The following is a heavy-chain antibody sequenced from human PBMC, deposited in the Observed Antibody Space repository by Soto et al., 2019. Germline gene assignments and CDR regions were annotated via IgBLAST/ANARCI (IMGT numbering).Heavy chain of an antibody. V-gene: IGHV4-39*01. CDR3: ARRRTIFGVVIVDY. CDR2: IYYSGST. J-gene: IGHJ4*02. Sequence: SETLSLTCPVSGGSISSSSYYWGWIRQPPGKGLEWIGSIYYSGSTYYNPSLKSRVTISVDTFKNQFSLKLSSVTAADTAVYYCARRRTIFGVVIVDYWGQGTLVTVSS. D-gene: IGHD3-3*01. CDR1: GGSISSSSYY.